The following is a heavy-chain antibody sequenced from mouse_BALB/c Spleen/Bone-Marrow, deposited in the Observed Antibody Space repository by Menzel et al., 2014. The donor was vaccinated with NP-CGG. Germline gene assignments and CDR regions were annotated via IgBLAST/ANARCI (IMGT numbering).Heavy chain of an antibody. CDR1: GYSITSGYS. D-gene: IGHD1-1*01. V-gene: IGHV3-1*02. CDR3: ARGGYYGSSYFDY. CDR2: IHYSGST. Sequence: DVKLQESGPDLVKPSQSLSLTYTVTGYSITSGYSWHWIRQFPGNELEWMGYIHYSGSTNYNPSLKSRISITRDTSKNQFFLQLNSVTTEDTATYYCARGGYYGSSYFDYWGQGTTLTVSS. J-gene: IGHJ2*01.